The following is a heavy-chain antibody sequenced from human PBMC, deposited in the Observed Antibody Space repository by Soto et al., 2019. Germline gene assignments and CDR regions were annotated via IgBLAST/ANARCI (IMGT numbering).Heavy chain of an antibody. CDR1: GFTFSSYA. Sequence: GGSLRLSCSASGFTFSSYAMHWVRQAPGKGLEYVSAISSNGGSTYYADSVKGRFTISRDNSKNTLYLQMSSLRAEDTAVYYCVKDHRILRFLEWPDYYYGMDVWGQGPPVTVPS. J-gene: IGHJ6*02. D-gene: IGHD3-3*01. V-gene: IGHV3-64D*08. CDR3: VKDHRILRFLEWPDYYYGMDV. CDR2: ISSNGGST.